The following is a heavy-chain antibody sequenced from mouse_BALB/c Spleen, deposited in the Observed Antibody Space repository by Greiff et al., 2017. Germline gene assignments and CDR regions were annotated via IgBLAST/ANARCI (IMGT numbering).Heavy chain of an antibody. CDR1: GFSLTSYG. J-gene: IGHJ3*01. CDR2: IWRGGST. Sequence: QVQLQQSGPSLVQPSQSLSITCTVSGFSLTSYGVHWVRQSPGKGLEWLGVIWRGGSTDYNAAFMSRLSITKDNSKSQVFFKMNRLQADDTAIYYCAKEGYDYDGFAYWGQGTLVTVSA. V-gene: IGHV2-5-1*01. CDR3: AKEGYDYDGFAY. D-gene: IGHD2-4*01.